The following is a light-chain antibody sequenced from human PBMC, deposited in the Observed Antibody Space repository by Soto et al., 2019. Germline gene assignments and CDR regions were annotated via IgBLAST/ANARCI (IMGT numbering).Light chain of an antibody. V-gene: IGKV3-20*01. Sequence: EIVLTQSPGTLSLSPGERATPSCRASQTVSSSYLAWYQQKPGQAPRLLIYGASSRATGIPDRFSGSGSGTHFTLTISRLEPEDFAVYYCHQYGSLYTFGQGTKLEIK. CDR1: QTVSSSY. CDR3: HQYGSLYT. J-gene: IGKJ2*01. CDR2: GAS.